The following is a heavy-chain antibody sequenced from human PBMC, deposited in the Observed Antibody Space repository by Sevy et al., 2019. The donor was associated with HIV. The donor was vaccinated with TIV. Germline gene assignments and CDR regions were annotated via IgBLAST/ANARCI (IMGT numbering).Heavy chain of an antibody. CDR3: AKVRDPRNSNMVFES. CDR1: GFTFQNFA. Sequence: GGSLRLSCAASGFTFQNFAMSWVRQAPGKGPEWVSTLFRGGDERTFYADFVKGRFTIYKDVSRNTLFLQMDSLSAEDTAFYYCAKVRDPRNSNMVFESWGQGTLVTVSS. CDR2: FRGGDERT. V-gene: IGHV3-23*01. J-gene: IGHJ4*02. D-gene: IGHD4-4*01.